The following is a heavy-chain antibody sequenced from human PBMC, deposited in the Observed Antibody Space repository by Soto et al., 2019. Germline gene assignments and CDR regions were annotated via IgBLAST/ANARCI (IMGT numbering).Heavy chain of an antibody. V-gene: IGHV4-59*01. D-gene: IGHD6-13*01. Sequence: PSETLSLTCTVSGGSISSYYWSWIRQPPGKGLEWIGYIYYSGSTNYNPSLKSRVTISVDTSKNQFSLKLSSVTAADTAVYYCARDGGGPIAAAGTVLDPWGQGTLVTVSS. CDR3: ARDGGGPIAAAGTVLDP. J-gene: IGHJ5*02. CDR1: GGSISSYY. CDR2: IYYSGST.